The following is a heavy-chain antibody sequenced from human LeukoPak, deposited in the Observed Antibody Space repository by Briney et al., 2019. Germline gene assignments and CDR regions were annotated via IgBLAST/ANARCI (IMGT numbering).Heavy chain of an antibody. D-gene: IGHD2-15*01. Sequence: GGSLRFSCAASEFTVSSYYMSWVRQAPGKGLEWVSVIYSGGTTYYADSVRGRFTISRDKSKNTLYLEMNSLRAEDTAMYYCARDRGPGYCTGGSCYGMDVWGQGTTVTVSS. CDR3: ARDRGPGYCTGGSCYGMDV. CDR2: IYSGGTT. CDR1: EFTVSSYY. J-gene: IGHJ6*02. V-gene: IGHV3-66*01.